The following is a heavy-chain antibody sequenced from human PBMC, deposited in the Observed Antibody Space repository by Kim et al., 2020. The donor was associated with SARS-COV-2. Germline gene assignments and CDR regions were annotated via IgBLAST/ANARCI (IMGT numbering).Heavy chain of an antibody. CDR1: GFTVSSNY. J-gene: IGHJ6*02. CDR3: ASPGFVVPAAIRNYYYYYGMDV. Sequence: GGSLRLSCAASGFTVSSNYMSWVRQAQGKGLEWVSVIYSGGSTYYADSVKGRFTISRDNSKNTLYLQMNSLRAEDTAVYYCASPGFVVPAAIRNYYYYYGMDVWGQGTTVTVSS. CDR2: IYSGGST. V-gene: IGHV3-53*01. D-gene: IGHD2-2*01.